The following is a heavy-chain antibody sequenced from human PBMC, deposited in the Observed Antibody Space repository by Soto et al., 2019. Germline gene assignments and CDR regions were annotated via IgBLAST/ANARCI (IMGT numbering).Heavy chain of an antibody. CDR3: TTDPLYSGSTTAY. D-gene: IGHD1-26*01. CDR1: GFTFSNAW. V-gene: IGHV3-15*01. CDR2: IKSKTDGGTT. J-gene: IGHJ4*02. Sequence: PGGSLRLSCAASGFTFSNAWMGWVRQAPGKGLEWVGRIKSKTDGGTTDYGAPVKGRFTISRDDSKNTLYLQMNSLKTEDTAVYHCTTDPLYSGSTTAYWGQGTLVTVSS.